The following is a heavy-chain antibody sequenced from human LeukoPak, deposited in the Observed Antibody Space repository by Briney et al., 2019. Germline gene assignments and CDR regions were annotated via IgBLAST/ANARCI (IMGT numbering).Heavy chain of an antibody. Sequence: PSGTLSLTCGVSGGSMRGTNWWSWVRQRPGQGLEWIGEISLAGQTNYNPSLNGRVPMSLDKSSNQLSLHLTSVTAADTATYYCSRESGPFCPFGYWGQGTLVIVSS. CDR3: SRESGPFCPFGY. CDR1: GGSMRGTNW. D-gene: IGHD1-26*01. V-gene: IGHV4-4*02. J-gene: IGHJ4*02. CDR2: ISLAGQT.